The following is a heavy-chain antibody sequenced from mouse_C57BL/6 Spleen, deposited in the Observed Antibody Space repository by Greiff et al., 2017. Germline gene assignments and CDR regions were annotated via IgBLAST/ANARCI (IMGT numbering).Heavy chain of an antibody. Sequence: DVQLVESGGGLVQPKGSLKLSCAASGFSFTTSAMNWVRQAPGKGLEWVARIRMKSNNYATYYADSVKYRFTISRDNSESMLYLQMNNLKTEDTAMYYCVRHGLLRSYAMDYWGQGTSVTVSS. CDR2: IRMKSNNYAT. CDR3: VRHGLLRSYAMDY. J-gene: IGHJ4*01. V-gene: IGHV10-1*01. CDR1: GFSFTTSA. D-gene: IGHD1-1*01.